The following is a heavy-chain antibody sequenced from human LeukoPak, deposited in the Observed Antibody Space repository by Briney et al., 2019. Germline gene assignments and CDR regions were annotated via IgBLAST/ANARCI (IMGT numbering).Heavy chain of an antibody. J-gene: IGHJ4*02. Sequence: PGGSLRLSCAASGFTFSSYWMHWVRQVPGKGLVWVSRITSEGSSTSYADSVKGRFTISRDNAKNTLCLQMNSLRAEDTAVYYCARGSSVVALDWGQGTLVTVSS. CDR3: ARGSSVVALD. D-gene: IGHD2-15*01. CDR1: GFTFSSYW. CDR2: ITSEGSST. V-gene: IGHV3-74*01.